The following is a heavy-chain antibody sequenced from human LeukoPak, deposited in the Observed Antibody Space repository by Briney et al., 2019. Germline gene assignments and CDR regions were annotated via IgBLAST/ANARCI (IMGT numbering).Heavy chain of an antibody. Sequence: PGGSLRLSCAASGFAFSDSWMTWIRQAPGKGLEWVAFIKGDGSAKKYVDSVKGRFTISRDNAKNSLFLQMNSLRAEDTAVYYCAKERGIVVVTPFDYWGQGTLVTVSS. J-gene: IGHJ4*02. CDR1: GFAFSDSW. CDR3: AKERGIVVVTPFDY. D-gene: IGHD3-22*01. CDR2: IKGDGSAK. V-gene: IGHV3-7*01.